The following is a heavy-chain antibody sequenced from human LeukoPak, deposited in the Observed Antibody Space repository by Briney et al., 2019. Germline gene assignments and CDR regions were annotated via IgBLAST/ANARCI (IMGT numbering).Heavy chain of an antibody. CDR1: GGSISSSTYY. CDR3: ARQSVAAATGY. CDR2: IYYSGST. V-gene: IGHV4-39*01. D-gene: IGHD2-2*01. Sequence: PSETLSLTCTVSGGSISSSTYYWGWIRQPPGKGLEWIGSIYYSGSTYYNASLKSRVTISVDTSKDQFSLKLSSVTAADTAVYYCARQSVAAATGYWGQGTLVTVSS. J-gene: IGHJ4*02.